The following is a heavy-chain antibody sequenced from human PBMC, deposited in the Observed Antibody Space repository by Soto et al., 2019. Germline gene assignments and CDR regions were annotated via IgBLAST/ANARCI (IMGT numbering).Heavy chain of an antibody. V-gene: IGHV4-30-2*01. D-gene: IGHD3-10*01. CDR1: GGSISSGGYS. J-gene: IGHJ5*02. CDR3: ARMVRGVPQYNWFDP. Sequence: TLSLTCAVSGGSISSGGYSWSWIRQPPGKGLEWIGYIYHSGSTYYNPSLKSRVTISVDRSKNQFSLKLSSVTAADTAVYYCARMVRGVPQYNWFDPWGQGTLVTVSS. CDR2: IYHSGST.